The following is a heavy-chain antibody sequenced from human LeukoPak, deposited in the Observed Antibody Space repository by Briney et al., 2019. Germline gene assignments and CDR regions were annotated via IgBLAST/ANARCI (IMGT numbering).Heavy chain of an antibody. V-gene: IGHV3-21*01. CDR2: ISSSSSYI. CDR1: GFTFSSYS. J-gene: IGHJ4*02. CDR3: AGEENYYGSGSYRY. D-gene: IGHD3-10*01. Sequence: GGSLRPSCAASGFTFSSYSMNWVRQAPGKGLEWVSSISSSSSYIYYADSVKGRFTISRDNAKNSLYLQMNSLRAEDTAVYYCAGEENYYGSGSYRYWGQGTLVTVSS.